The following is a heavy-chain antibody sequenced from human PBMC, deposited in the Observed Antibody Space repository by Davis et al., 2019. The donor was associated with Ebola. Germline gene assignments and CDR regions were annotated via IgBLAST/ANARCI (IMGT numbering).Heavy chain of an antibody. CDR3: ARRGGYCGGDCYSGGNYFDY. D-gene: IGHD2-21*01. V-gene: IGHV5-51*01. Sequence: GESLKISCKGSGYSFTSYWIGWVRQMPGKGLEWMGIIYPGDSDTRYSPSFQGQVTISADKSISTAYLQWSSLKASDTAMYYCARRGGYCGGDCYSGGNYFDYWGQGTLVTVSS. CDR1: GYSFTSYW. CDR2: IYPGDSDT. J-gene: IGHJ4*02.